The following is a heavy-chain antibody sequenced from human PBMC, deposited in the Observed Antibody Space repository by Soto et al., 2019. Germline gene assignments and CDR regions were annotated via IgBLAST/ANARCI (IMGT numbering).Heavy chain of an antibody. CDR1: GGSISSYSHY. CDR3: ARQKWRDYWYFSL. D-gene: IGHD5-12*01. J-gene: IGHJ2*01. Sequence: LSLTCNVSGGSISSYSHYWGWLRQSPGKRLEWIGSVFYDGNNYYNPSLKSRLSISVDTYNNKFSLKLSSVSAADTAVYFCARQKWRDYWYFSLWGRGPLVTVSS. CDR2: VFYDGNN. V-gene: IGHV4-39*01.